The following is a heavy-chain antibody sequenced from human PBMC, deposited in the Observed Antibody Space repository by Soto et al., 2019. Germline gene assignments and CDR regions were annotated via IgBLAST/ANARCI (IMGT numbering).Heavy chain of an antibody. CDR2: INPETGGT. Sequence: ASVKVSCKASGYTFTGYYVHCVREAPGQGLEWMGWINPETGGTSYAQKFQGRVTLSRDTSINTAYLELSRLRFGDAAVYFCARERYQVISDGMDVWGQGTTVTVSS. D-gene: IGHD2-2*01. V-gene: IGHV1-2*02. J-gene: IGHJ6*02. CDR1: GYTFTGYY. CDR3: ARERYQVISDGMDV.